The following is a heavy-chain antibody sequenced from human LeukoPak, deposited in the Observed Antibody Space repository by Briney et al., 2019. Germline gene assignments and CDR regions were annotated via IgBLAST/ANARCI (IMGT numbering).Heavy chain of an antibody. J-gene: IGHJ3*02. CDR1: GFTFSSYS. D-gene: IGHD2-15*01. CDR3: ARFCSGGSCYSYDAFDI. CDR2: ISSSSSTI. V-gene: IGHV3-48*01. Sequence: GGSLRLSCAASGFTFSSYSMNWVRQAPGKGLEWVSYISSSSSTIYYADSVKGRFTISRDNAKNSLYLQINSLRAEDTAVYYCARFCSGGSCYSYDAFDIWGQGTMVTVSS.